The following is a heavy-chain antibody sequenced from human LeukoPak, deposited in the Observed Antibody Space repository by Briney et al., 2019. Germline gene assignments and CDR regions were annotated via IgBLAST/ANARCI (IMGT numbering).Heavy chain of an antibody. CDR1: GFTFSSYE. J-gene: IGHJ4*02. V-gene: IGHV3-48*03. D-gene: IGHD4-17*01. Sequence: GGSLRLSCAASGFTFSSYEMNWVRQAPGKGLEWLSYISSSGSTIYYADSVKGRFTISRDNAKNSLYLQMNSLRAEDTAVYYCAREETNGDFDYSGQGTLVTVSA. CDR2: ISSSGSTI. CDR3: AREETNGDFDY.